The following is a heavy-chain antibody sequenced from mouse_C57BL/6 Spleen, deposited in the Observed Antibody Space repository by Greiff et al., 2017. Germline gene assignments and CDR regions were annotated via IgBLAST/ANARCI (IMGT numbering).Heavy chain of an antibody. V-gene: IGHV1-52*01. D-gene: IGHD1-1*01. Sequence: QVQLQQPGAELVRPGSSVKLSCKASGYTFTSYWMHWVKQRPIQGLAWIGNIDPSDSETHYNQKFKDKATLTVDTSSSTAYMQLSSLTSEDSAVYYCAREEDYSSTLYYFGYWGQGTTLTVSS. CDR1: GYTFTSYW. CDR2: IDPSDSET. J-gene: IGHJ2*01. CDR3: AREEDYSSTLYYFGY.